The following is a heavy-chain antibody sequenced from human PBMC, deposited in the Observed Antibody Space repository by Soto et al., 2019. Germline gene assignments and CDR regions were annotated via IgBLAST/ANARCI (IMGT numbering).Heavy chain of an antibody. Sequence: SETLSLTCAVYGGSFSGYYWSWIRQPPGKGLDWIGEINHSGSTNYNPSLKSRVTISVDTSKNQFSLKLSSVTAADTAVYYCASGGQTIIPKDWGQGTLVTVSS. CDR1: GGSFSGYY. J-gene: IGHJ4*02. CDR2: INHSGST. V-gene: IGHV4-34*01. CDR3: ASGGQTIIPKD. D-gene: IGHD3-9*01.